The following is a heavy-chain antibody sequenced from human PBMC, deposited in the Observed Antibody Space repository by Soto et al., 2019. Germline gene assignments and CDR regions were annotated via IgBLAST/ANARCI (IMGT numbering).Heavy chain of an antibody. D-gene: IGHD1-1*01. CDR1: GFTFSSYW. CDR2: IKPDGSEK. J-gene: IGHJ5*02. CDR3: AGDLWLPGTTESYFDP. Sequence: EVPLVESGGGLVQPGGSLRLSCAASGFTFSSYWMSWVRQAPGKGLEWVANIKPDGSEKYYVDSVNGRFTISRDNAKNSLYLQMNSLRAEDTAVYYCAGDLWLPGTTESYFDPWGPGTLVTVSS. V-gene: IGHV3-7*01.